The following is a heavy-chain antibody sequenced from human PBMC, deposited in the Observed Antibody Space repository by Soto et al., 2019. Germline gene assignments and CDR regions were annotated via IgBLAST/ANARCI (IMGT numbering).Heavy chain of an antibody. J-gene: IGHJ2*01. CDR1: GGSISSGGYS. CDR3: ARESRSSRYDTSGYSQYWYFDL. V-gene: IGHV4-30-2*01. D-gene: IGHD3-22*01. CDR2: IYQSGST. Sequence: QLQLQESGSGLVKPSQTLSLTCGVSGGSISSGGYSWSWIRQPPGKGLEWIGYIYQSGSTFYNPSLMSRVSISVDRSKNQFFLNLTSVTAADTAIYFCARESRSSRYDTSGYSQYWYFDLWGRGTLVVVSS.